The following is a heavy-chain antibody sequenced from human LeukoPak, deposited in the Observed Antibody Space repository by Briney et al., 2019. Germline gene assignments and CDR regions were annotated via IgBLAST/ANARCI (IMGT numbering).Heavy chain of an antibody. J-gene: IGHJ3*02. CDR1: GGSVRSYY. CDR3: VRDWEGFNFDI. V-gene: IGHV4-59*02. CDR2: IHNSGST. D-gene: IGHD1-26*01. Sequence: PSETLSLTCTVSGGSVRSYYWSWIRQPPGEGLEWIAYIHNSGSTNCNPSLKSRVTISVDTSKNHFSLKLSSVTAADTAVYYCVRDWEGFNFDIWGQGTMVTVSS.